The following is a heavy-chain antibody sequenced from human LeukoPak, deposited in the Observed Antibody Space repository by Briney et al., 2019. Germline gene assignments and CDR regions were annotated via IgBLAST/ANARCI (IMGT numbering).Heavy chain of an antibody. CDR1: GFTFSDYY. CDR3: ARVSRSSGPLDY. V-gene: IGHV3-11*04. D-gene: IGHD6-19*01. CDR2: ISSSGSTI. Sequence: PGGSLRLSCAASGFTFSDYYMSWIRQAPGKGLEWVSYISSSGSTIYYADSVKGRFTISRDNSKNTLYLQMNSLRTEDTAVYYCARVSRSSGPLDYWGQGTLATVSS. J-gene: IGHJ4*02.